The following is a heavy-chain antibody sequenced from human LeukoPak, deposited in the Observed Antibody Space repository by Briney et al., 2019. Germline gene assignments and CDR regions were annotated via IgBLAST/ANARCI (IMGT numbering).Heavy chain of an antibody. CDR3: ARDDCSSISCYHNWFDP. D-gene: IGHD2-2*01. Sequence: GSLRLSCAASGFTFSSYRMSWVRQAPGKGLEWVANIKQDGSEKYYVDSVKGRFTISRDNAKNSLYLQMNSLRAEDTAVYYCARDDCSSISCYHNWFDPWGQGTLVTVSS. V-gene: IGHV3-7*01. CDR2: IKQDGSEK. CDR1: GFTFSSYR. J-gene: IGHJ5*02.